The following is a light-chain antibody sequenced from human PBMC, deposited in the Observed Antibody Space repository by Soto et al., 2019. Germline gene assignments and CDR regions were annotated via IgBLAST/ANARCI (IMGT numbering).Light chain of an antibody. Sequence: EIVMTQSPATLSVSPGERATLSCRASQSVSSNLAWYQQKPGQAPRLLIYGASTRATGISARFTGSGSGTEFTLTISSLQSEDFAVYYCQQYNDWPWTFGHGTKVEIK. CDR1: QSVSSN. V-gene: IGKV3-15*01. CDR2: GAS. CDR3: QQYNDWPWT. J-gene: IGKJ1*01.